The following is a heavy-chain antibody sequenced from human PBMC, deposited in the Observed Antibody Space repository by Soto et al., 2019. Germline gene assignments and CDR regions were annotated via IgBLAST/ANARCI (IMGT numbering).Heavy chain of an antibody. V-gene: IGHV4-59*01. Sequence: SETLSLTCTVSGGSISSYYWSWIRQPPGKGLEWIGYIYYSGSTNYNPSLKSRVTISVETSKNQFSLKLSSVTAADTAVYYCARFYYDFWSGYSTHNWFDPWGQGTLVTVSS. CDR3: ARFYYDFWSGYSTHNWFDP. CDR1: GGSISSYY. J-gene: IGHJ5*02. D-gene: IGHD3-3*01. CDR2: IYYSGST.